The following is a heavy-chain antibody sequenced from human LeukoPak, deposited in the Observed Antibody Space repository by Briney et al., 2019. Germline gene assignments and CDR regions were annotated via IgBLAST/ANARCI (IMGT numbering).Heavy chain of an antibody. J-gene: IGHJ4*02. V-gene: IGHV3-33*01. Sequence: GGSLRLSCAASGFTFSSYGMHWVRQAPGKGLEWVAVIWYDGSNKYYADSVKGRFTISRDNSKNTLYLQMNSLRTEDTAVYYCARDQDYDSSGYYLDYWGQGTLVTVSS. CDR3: ARDQDYDSSGYYLDY. D-gene: IGHD3-22*01. CDR1: GFTFSSYG. CDR2: IWYDGSNK.